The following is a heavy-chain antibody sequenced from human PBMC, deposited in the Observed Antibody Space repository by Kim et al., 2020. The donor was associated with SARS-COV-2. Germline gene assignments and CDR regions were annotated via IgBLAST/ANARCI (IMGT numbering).Heavy chain of an antibody. CDR1: GGSISSGSYY. V-gene: IGHV4-61*02. Sequence: SETLSLTCTVSGGSISSGSYYWSWLRQPAGKGLEWIGRICTSGSTNYNPSLKSRVTIAVDTSKNQYSLKLSSVTAADTAVYYWAREYGSGWYEGLDYWGQGTLVAVSS. CDR2: ICTSGST. CDR3: AREYGSGWYEGLDY. J-gene: IGHJ4*02. D-gene: IGHD6-19*01.